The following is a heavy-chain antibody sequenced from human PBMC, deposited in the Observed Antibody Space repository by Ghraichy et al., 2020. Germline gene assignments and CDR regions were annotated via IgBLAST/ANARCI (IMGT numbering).Heavy chain of an antibody. CDR2: IYYSGST. Sequence: SETLSLTCTVSGGSISSYYWSWIRQPPGKGLEWIGYIYYSGSTNYNPSLKSRVTMSVDTSKNQFSLKLSSVTAADTAVYYCAMGEYCSSTSCYTGPASPYAFDIWGQGTMVTVS. V-gene: IGHV4-59*12. J-gene: IGHJ3*02. D-gene: IGHD2-2*02. CDR1: GGSISSYY. CDR3: AMGEYCSSTSCYTGPASPYAFDI.